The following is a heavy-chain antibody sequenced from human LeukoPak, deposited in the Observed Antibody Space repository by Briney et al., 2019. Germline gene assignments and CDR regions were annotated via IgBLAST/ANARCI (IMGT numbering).Heavy chain of an antibody. V-gene: IGHV4-59*08. CDR1: GGSISSYY. CDR3: ARSVSTFDP. CDR2: IYYSGST. Sequence: SETLSLTCTVSGGSISSYYWSWIRQTPGKGLEWIGYIYYSGSTNYNPSLKSRVAISVDTSKNQFSLKLSSVTAADTAVYYCARSVSTFDPWGQGTLVTVSS. J-gene: IGHJ5*02.